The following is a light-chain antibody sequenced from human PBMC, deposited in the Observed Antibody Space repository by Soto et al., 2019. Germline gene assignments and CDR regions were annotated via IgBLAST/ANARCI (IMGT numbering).Light chain of an antibody. Sequence: EIVLTQSPGTLSLSPGDRATLSCRAIQRISSIYLAWYQQRPGLAPRLLIYGTSIRASGIPDRFSGSGSGTDFTLTITRLEREDFAVYYCQQYGSSHRTFGQGTKVEIK. CDR2: GTS. CDR1: QRISSIY. CDR3: QQYGSSHRT. J-gene: IGKJ1*01. V-gene: IGKV3-20*01.